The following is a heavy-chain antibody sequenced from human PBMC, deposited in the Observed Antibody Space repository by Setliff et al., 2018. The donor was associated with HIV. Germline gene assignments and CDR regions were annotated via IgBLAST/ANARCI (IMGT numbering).Heavy chain of an antibody. Sequence: PGESLKVSCKAIGYMILGYKMNWVRQAPGQGLEWIGRISPNNGAAEYAPKFQGRVSMTLDTSISTAYLEIPRLTSDDAAVYFCARPRVFDSFDVWGQGTKVTVSS. D-gene: IGHD6-6*01. V-gene: IGHV1-2*06. J-gene: IGHJ3*01. CDR3: ARPRVFDSFDV. CDR1: GYMILGYK. CDR2: ISPNNGAA.